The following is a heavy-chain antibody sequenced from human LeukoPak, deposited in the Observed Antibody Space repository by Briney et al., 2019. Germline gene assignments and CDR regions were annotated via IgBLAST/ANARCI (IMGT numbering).Heavy chain of an antibody. CDR1: GFTFNRYW. D-gene: IGHD5-12*01. CDR3: ARVEASGYDYGAFDS. J-gene: IGHJ4*02. Sequence: GGSLRLSCAASGFTFNRYWMSWVRQAPGKGLEWVANIKKGGSEKYYVDSVKGRLTISRDNAKNSLSLQMNSLRAEDTAVYYCARVEASGYDYGAFDSWGQGTLVTVSS. V-gene: IGHV3-7*01. CDR2: IKKGGSEK.